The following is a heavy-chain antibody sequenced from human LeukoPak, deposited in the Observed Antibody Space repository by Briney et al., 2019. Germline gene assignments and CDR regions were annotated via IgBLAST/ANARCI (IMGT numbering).Heavy chain of an antibody. CDR1: GGTFSSYA. D-gene: IGHD3-22*01. V-gene: IGHV1-69*05. J-gene: IGHJ4*02. Sequence: SVKVSCKASGGTFSSYAISWVRQAPGQGLEWMGGIIPIFGTANYAQKFQGRVTITTDESTSTAYMELSSLRSEDTAVYYCARDRAPYYYYDSSGGFDYGGQGTLVTVSS. CDR3: ARDRAPYYYYDSSGGFDY. CDR2: IIPIFGTA.